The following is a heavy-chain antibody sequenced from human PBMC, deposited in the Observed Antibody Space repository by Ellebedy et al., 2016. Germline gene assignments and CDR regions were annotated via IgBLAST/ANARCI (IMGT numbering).Heavy chain of an antibody. V-gene: IGHV1-2*02. Sequence: ASVKVSXXASGYTFTGSYIHWVRQAPGQGLEWMGWINPNSGGTNYAQNFQGRVTMTRDTSISTAYMELSRLRSEDTAVYYCARVLKAAAGTSYNWFDPWGQGTLVTVSS. CDR3: ARVLKAAAGTSYNWFDP. CDR2: INPNSGGT. D-gene: IGHD6-13*01. CDR1: GYTFTGSY. J-gene: IGHJ5*02.